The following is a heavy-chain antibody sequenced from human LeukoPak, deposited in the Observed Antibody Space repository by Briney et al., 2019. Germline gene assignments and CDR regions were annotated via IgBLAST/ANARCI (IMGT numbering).Heavy chain of an antibody. CDR3: ARGLCSYYYCYMDV. CDR1: GGSFSDYY. J-gene: IGHJ6*03. Sequence: PSETLSLTCAVYGGSFSDYYWSWIRQPPGKGLEWIGEINHSGSTNYNPSLKSRVTISVDTSKNQFSLKLSSVTAADTAVYYCARGLCSYYYCYMDVWGKGTTVTVSS. CDR2: INHSGST. D-gene: IGHD2-15*01. V-gene: IGHV4-34*01.